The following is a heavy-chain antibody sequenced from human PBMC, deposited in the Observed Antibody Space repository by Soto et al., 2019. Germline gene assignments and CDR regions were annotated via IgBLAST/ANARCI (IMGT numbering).Heavy chain of an antibody. CDR1: GYTFTSYG. D-gene: IGHD2-15*01. J-gene: IGHJ4*02. V-gene: IGHV1-18*01. Sequence: ASVKVSCKASGYTFTSYGISWVRQAPGQGLEWMGWISAYNGNTNYAQKLQGRVTMTTDTSTSTAYMELRSLRSDDTAVYYCARDLRDIVVVVAAAMVDYWGQGTLVTVSS. CDR2: ISAYNGNT. CDR3: ARDLRDIVVVVAAAMVDY.